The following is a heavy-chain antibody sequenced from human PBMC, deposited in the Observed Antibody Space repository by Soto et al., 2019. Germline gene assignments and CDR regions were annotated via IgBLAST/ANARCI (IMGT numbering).Heavy chain of an antibody. D-gene: IGHD1-26*01. Sequence: GESLKISCAASGFTFSSYSMNWVRQAPGKGLEWVSSISSSSSYIYYADSVKGRFTISRDNAKNSLYLQMNSLRAEDTAVYYCASIGELYEGWELPHGFVYWGQGTLVTVSS. CDR1: GFTFSSYS. V-gene: IGHV3-21*01. CDR3: ASIGELYEGWELPHGFVY. CDR2: ISSSSSYI. J-gene: IGHJ4*02.